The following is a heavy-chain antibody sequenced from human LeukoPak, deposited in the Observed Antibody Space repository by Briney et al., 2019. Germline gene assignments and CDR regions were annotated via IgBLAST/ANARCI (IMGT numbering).Heavy chain of an antibody. CDR2: IIPILGIA. CDR1: GGTFSSYA. Sequence: SVKVSCKASGGTFSSYAISWVRQAPGQGLEWMGRIIPILGIANYAQKFQGRVTITADKSTSTAYMELSSLRSEDTAVYYCAREGYYGSGTNWFDPWGQGTLVTVSS. CDR3: AREGYYGSGTNWFDP. V-gene: IGHV1-69*04. J-gene: IGHJ5*02. D-gene: IGHD3-10*01.